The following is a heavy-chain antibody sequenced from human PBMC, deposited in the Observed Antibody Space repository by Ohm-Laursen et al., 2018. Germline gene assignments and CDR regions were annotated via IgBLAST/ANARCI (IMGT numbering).Heavy chain of an antibody. D-gene: IGHD2-15*01. V-gene: IGHV3-23*01. CDR3: ARACSGGSCWDY. J-gene: IGHJ4*02. CDR2: ISGSGGST. Sequence: SLRLSCAAPGFTFSSYAMSWVRQAPGKGLEWDSAISGSGGSTYYADSVKGRFTISRDNSKNTLYLQMNSLRAEDTAVYYCARACSGGSCWDYWGQGTLVTVSS. CDR1: GFTFSSYA.